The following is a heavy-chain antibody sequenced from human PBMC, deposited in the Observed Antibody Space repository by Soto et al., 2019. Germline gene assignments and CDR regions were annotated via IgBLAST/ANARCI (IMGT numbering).Heavy chain of an antibody. V-gene: IGHV4-59*01. Sequence: SETLSLTCTVSGGSISSYYWSWIRQPPGKGLEWIGYIYYSGSTNYNPSLKSRVTISVDTSKNQFSLKLSSVTAADTAVYYCARGEYDILTGYYDYFGYWGQGTLVTVSS. CDR2: IYYSGST. J-gene: IGHJ4*02. CDR1: GGSISSYY. CDR3: ARGEYDILTGYYDYFGY. D-gene: IGHD3-9*01.